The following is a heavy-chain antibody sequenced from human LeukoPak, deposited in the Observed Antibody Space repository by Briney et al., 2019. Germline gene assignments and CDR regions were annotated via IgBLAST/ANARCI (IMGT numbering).Heavy chain of an antibody. J-gene: IGHJ6*02. D-gene: IGHD3-10*01. CDR1: GGSFSGYY. V-gene: IGHV4-34*01. Sequence: SETLSLTCAVYGGSFSGYYWSWIRQPPGKGLEWIGEINHSGSTNYNPSLKSRVTISVDTSKNQFSLKLSSVTAADTAVYYCARSNPALLWFGELLKNYYYYYGMDVWGQGTTVTVSS. CDR2: INHSGST. CDR3: ARSNPALLWFGELLKNYYYYYGMDV.